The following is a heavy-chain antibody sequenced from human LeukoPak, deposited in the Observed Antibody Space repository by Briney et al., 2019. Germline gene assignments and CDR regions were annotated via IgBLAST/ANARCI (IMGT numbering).Heavy chain of an antibody. D-gene: IGHD3-10*01. CDR1: GFTVSSNY. V-gene: IGHV3-53*01. J-gene: IGHJ4*02. CDR2: IYSGGST. Sequence: GGSLRLSCAASGFTVSSNYMSSARHAPGKGLEWVSVIYSGGSTYYADSVKGRFTISRDNSKNTLYLQMNSLRAEDTAVYYCARGMVRGEYYFDYWGQGTLVTVSS. CDR3: ARGMVRGEYYFDY.